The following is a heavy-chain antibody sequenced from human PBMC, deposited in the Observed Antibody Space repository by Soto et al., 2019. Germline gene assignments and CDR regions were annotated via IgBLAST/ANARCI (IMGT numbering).Heavy chain of an antibody. D-gene: IGHD3-16*01. V-gene: IGHV3-23*01. CDR1: VFTFSSYA. J-gene: IGHJ6*02. CDR2: ISGSGGST. CDR3: AKGGNRDYYYYYGMDV. Sequence: PWGSLRLSCSASVFTFSSYAMSWFRQAPGKGLEWVSAISGSGGSTYYADSVKGRFTISRDNSKNTLYLQMNSLRAEDTAVYYCAKGGNRDYYYYYGMDVWGQGTTVTVSS.